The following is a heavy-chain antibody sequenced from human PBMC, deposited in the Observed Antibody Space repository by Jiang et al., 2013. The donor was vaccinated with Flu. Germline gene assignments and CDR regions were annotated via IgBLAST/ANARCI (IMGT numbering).Heavy chain of an antibody. CDR3: ARISGSGSGFDY. D-gene: IGHD6-25*01. J-gene: IGHJ4*02. CDR2: IDWDDDK. Sequence: EWLARIDWDDDKYYSTSLKTRLTISKDTSKNQVVLTMTNMDPVDTATYYCARISGSGSGFDYWGQGTLVTVSS. V-gene: IGHV2-70*11.